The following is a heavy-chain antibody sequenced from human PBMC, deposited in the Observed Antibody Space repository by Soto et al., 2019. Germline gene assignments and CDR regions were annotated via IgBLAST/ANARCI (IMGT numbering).Heavy chain of an antibody. D-gene: IGHD2-15*01. Sequence: GGSLRLSCAASGFTFSSYWMSWVRQAPGKGLEWVANIKQDGSEKYYVDSVKGRFTISRDNAKNSLYLQMNSLRAEDTAVYYCARERYCSGGSCPCCMDVWCQGTTVTVS. CDR2: IKQDGSEK. J-gene: IGHJ6*02. CDR1: GFTFSSYW. V-gene: IGHV3-7*01. CDR3: ARERYCSGGSCPCCMDV.